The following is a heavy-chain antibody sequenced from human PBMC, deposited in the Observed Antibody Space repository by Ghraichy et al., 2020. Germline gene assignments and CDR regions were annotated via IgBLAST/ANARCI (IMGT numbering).Heavy chain of an antibody. J-gene: IGHJ3*02. CDR3: ARLRLVRGAFDI. V-gene: IGHV4-39*01. CDR1: GGSISSSSYY. Sequence: SETLSLTCTVSGGSISSSSYYWGWIRQPPGKGLEWIGSIYYSGSTYYNPSLKSRVTISVDTSKNQFSLKLSSVTAADTAVYYCARLRLVRGAFDIWGQGTMVTVSS. D-gene: IGHD6-19*01. CDR2: IYYSGST.